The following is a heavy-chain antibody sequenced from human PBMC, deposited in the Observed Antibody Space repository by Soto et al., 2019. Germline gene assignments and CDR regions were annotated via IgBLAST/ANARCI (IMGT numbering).Heavy chain of an antibody. Sequence: PGGSLRLSCAASGFTFSTYAMHWVRQAPGKGLEWLAFLSYDGSNKYYADSVKGRFTISRDNSKNTLYLQMNSLRAEDTAVYYCARVVPAAMYYYYGMDVWGQGTTVTVSS. CDR3: ARVVPAAMYYYYGMDV. CDR2: LSYDGSNK. D-gene: IGHD2-2*01. J-gene: IGHJ6*02. CDR1: GFTFSTYA. V-gene: IGHV3-30*03.